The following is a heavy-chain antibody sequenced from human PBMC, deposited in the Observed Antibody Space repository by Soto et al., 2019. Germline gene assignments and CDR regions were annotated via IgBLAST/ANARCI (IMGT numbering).Heavy chain of an antibody. Sequence: VQLVESGGGVVQPGRSRRLDCAASGFTFIDYAMHWVRQAPGKGLEWVAVVSHDGRNTHYADSVKGRFTISRDSSKNTVSLEMTSLRAEDRGVYYCAKGGRQWLVTSDFNYLGQRALVTVSS. D-gene: IGHD6-19*01. CDR3: AKGGRQWLVTSDFNY. CDR2: VSHDGRNT. J-gene: IGHJ4*02. CDR1: GFTFIDYA. V-gene: IGHV3-30*18.